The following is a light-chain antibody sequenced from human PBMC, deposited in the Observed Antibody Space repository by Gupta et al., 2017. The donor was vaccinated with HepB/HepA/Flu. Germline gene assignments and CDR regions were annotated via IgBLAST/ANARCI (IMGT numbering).Light chain of an antibody. J-gene: IGLJ2*01. V-gene: IGLV3-1*01. CDR1: ELGDKD. CDR2: QDT. Sequence: SYALSQPPSVSVSAGQTARITCSGDELGDKDVCWYQQRPAQSPVLVIHQDTKRPSGIPARFSGSNSGKTATLTISGTQTSDEDDYYCQTWDSSAVVFGGGTKLTVL. CDR3: QTWDSSAVV.